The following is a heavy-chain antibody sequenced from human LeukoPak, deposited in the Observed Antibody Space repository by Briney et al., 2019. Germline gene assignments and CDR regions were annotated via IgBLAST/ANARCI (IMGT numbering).Heavy chain of an antibody. CDR3: ARPVPSRLGWFDP. CDR1: GGSINSSSYY. D-gene: IGHD1-1*01. CDR2: IYYRGTT. V-gene: IGHV4-39*01. J-gene: IGHJ5*02. Sequence: SETLSLTCTVSGGSINSSSYYWGWIRQPPGKGLEWIGDIYYRGTTYYNPSLKSRVTISVDTSKNQFSLKLSSVTAADTAVYYCARPVPSRLGWFDPWGQGTLVTVSS.